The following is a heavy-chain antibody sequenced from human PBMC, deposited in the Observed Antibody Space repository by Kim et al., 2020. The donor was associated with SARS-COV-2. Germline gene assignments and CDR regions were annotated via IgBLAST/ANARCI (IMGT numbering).Heavy chain of an antibody. J-gene: IGHJ4*02. CDR2: IYYSGST. D-gene: IGHD6-19*01. V-gene: IGHV4-59*01. CDR3: ARAVAGTLSHFDY. CDR1: GGSISSYY. Sequence: SETLSLTCTVSGGSISSYYWSWIRQPPGKGLEWIGYIYYSGSTNYNPSLKSRVTISVDTSKNQFSLKLSSVTAADTAGYYCARAVAGTLSHFDYWGQGTL.